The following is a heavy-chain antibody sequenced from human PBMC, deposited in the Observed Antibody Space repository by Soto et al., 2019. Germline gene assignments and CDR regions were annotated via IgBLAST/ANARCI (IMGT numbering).Heavy chain of an antibody. CDR1: GFTFSSYA. CDR3: ARDLKVVVVVAASQWFAP. V-gene: IGHV3-30-3*01. CDR2: ISYDGSNK. J-gene: IGHJ5*02. Sequence: QVQLVESGGGVVQPGRSLRLSCAASGFTFSSYAMHWVRQAPGKGLEWVAVISYDGSNKYYADSVKGRFTISRDNSKNTLYLQMNSLRAEDTAVYYCARDLKVVVVVAASQWFAPWGQGTLVTVSS. D-gene: IGHD2-15*01.